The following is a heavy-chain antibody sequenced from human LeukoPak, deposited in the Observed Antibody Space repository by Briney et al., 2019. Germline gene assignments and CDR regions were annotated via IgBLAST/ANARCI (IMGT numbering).Heavy chain of an antibody. D-gene: IGHD2-2*01. V-gene: IGHV3-21*01. J-gene: IGHJ6*02. CDR1: GFTFSSYS. CDR2: ISSSSSYI. CDR3: ARDYIVVVPAANYYYYYGMDV. Sequence: GGSLRLSCAASGFTFSSYSMNWVRQAPGKGLEWVSSISSSSSYIYYADSVKGRFTNSRDNAKNSLYLQMNSLRAEDTAVYYCARDYIVVVPAANYYYYYGMDVWGQGTTVTVSS.